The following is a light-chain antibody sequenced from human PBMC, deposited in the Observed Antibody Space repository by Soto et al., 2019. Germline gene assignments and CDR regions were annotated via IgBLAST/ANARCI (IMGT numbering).Light chain of an antibody. J-gene: IGLJ1*01. CDR3: CSYTSSTTYV. CDR1: SSDVGGYNY. V-gene: IGLV2-14*01. Sequence: QSVLTQPASVSWSPGQSITISCTGTSSDVGGYNYVSWYQQHPGKAPKLIIYAVTNRPSGVSIRFSGSKSGNTASLTISGLQAEDEADYYCCSYTSSTTYVFGPGTKVAVL. CDR2: AVT.